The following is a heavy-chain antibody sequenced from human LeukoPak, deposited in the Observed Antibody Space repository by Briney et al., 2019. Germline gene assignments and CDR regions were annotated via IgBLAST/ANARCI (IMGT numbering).Heavy chain of an antibody. CDR1: GYTFTSYG. D-gene: IGHD5-12*01. V-gene: IGHV1-18*01. CDR2: ISAYNGNT. Sequence: ASVKVSCKASGYTFTSYGISWVRQAPGQGLEWMGWISAYNGNTNYAQKFQGRVTMTRDTSISTAYMELSRLRSDDTAVYYCARRRVARSPYYYYYYSMDVWGKGTTVTISS. J-gene: IGHJ6*03. CDR3: ARRRVARSPYYYYYYSMDV.